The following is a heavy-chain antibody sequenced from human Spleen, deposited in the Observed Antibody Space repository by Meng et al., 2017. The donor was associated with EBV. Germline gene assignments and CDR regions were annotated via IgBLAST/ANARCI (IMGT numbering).Heavy chain of an antibody. CDR2: VHYSGST. D-gene: IGHD6-19*01. CDR1: GGSISSFYY. Sequence: QLQLQESGPGQVKPSENLSLTCTVPGGSISSFYYWGWIRQPPGRGLEWIGSVHYSGSTYYSPSLKSRITVSVDTSKNQFSLRLTSVTAADTAVYYCARPFPSWQSPRLDPFGAWGQGTLVTVSS. CDR3: ARPFPSWQSPRLDPFGA. J-gene: IGHJ5*02. V-gene: IGHV4-39*01.